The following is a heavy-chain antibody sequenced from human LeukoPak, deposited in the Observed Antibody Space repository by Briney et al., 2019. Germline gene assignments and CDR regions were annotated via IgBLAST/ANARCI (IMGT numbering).Heavy chain of an antibody. CDR3: ARLKAPSLTARRWEYYFDY. V-gene: IGHV1-69*05. J-gene: IGHJ4*02. D-gene: IGHD6-6*01. CDR2: IIPMYGTA. Sequence: ASVKVSCKASGGTFSSFAFSWVRQAPGQGLEWIGGIIPMYGTANYAQKFQGRIMITTDESTSTAYMELSSLRSEDTAVYYCARLKAPSLTARRWEYYFDYWGQGTLVTVSS. CDR1: GGTFSSFA.